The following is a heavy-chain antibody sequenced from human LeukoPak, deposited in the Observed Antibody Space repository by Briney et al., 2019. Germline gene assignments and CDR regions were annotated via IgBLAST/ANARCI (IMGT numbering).Heavy chain of an antibody. CDR1: GGSISSYY. CDR2: IFYSGGT. D-gene: IGHD2-2*02. V-gene: IGHV4-59*08. Sequence: PSETLSLTCTVSGGSISSYYWSWIRQPPGKGLEWIGYIFYSGGTNFNPSLKSRVAISVDTSKNQFSLKLSSVTAADTAMYYCARWGQIGAAAIPQGFDPWGQGILVTVSS. CDR3: ARWGQIGAAAIPQGFDP. J-gene: IGHJ5*02.